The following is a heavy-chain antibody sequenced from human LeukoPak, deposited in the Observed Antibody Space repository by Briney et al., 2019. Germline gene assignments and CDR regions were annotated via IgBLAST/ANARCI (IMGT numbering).Heavy chain of an antibody. CDR3: ARGGSGSCYYNWFDP. Sequence: PSETLSLTCAVSGGSISSGGYSWSWIRQPPGKGLEWIGYIYHSGSTYYNPSLKSRVTISVDRSKNQFSLKLSSVTAADTAVYYCARGGSGSCYYNWFDPWGQGTLVTVSS. V-gene: IGHV4-30-2*01. CDR2: IYHSGST. CDR1: GGSISSGGYS. D-gene: IGHD3-10*01. J-gene: IGHJ5*02.